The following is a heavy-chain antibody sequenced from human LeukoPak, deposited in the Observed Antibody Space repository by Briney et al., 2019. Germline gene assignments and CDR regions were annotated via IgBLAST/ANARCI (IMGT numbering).Heavy chain of an antibody. CDR3: ARLRYRQQPDYFHY. CDR1: GFTFGGYT. D-gene: IGHD6-13*01. CDR2: FRSKIYGATT. J-gene: IGHJ4*02. Sequence: GGSLRLSCTTSGFTFGGYTISWVHQAPGKGLEWVGHFRSKIYGATTEYAASVKGRSTISRDDSKSIAYLQMNSLKTEDTAVYCYARLRYRQQPDYFHYWGQGTLVTVSS. V-gene: IGHV3-49*04.